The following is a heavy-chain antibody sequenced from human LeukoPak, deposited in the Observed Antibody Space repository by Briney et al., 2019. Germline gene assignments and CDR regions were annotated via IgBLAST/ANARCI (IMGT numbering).Heavy chain of an antibody. Sequence: SQTLSLTCAISGDSVSSNSAPWNWIRQSPSRGLEWLGRTYYRSKWYNDYAVSVKSRITINPDTSKNQFSLQLNSVTPEDTAVYYCARTGAAAGLRNPYFDYWGQGTLVTVSS. V-gene: IGHV6-1*01. CDR1: GDSVSSNSAP. CDR3: ARTGAAAGLRNPYFDY. CDR2: TYYRSKWYN. J-gene: IGHJ4*02. D-gene: IGHD6-13*01.